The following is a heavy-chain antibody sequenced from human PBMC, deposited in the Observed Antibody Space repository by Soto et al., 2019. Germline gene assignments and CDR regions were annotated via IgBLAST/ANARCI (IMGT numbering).Heavy chain of an antibody. J-gene: IGHJ4*02. D-gene: IGHD3-16*02. Sequence: QVQLQQWGAGLLKPSETLSLTCAVYGGSFSGYYWSWIRQPPGKGLEWIGEINHSGSTNYNPSLKSRVTISVDTSKNQFSLKLSSVTAADTAVYYCARGRGYDDIWGSYRQAYYFDYWGQGTLVTVSS. CDR3: ARGRGYDDIWGSYRQAYYFDY. CDR2: INHSGST. V-gene: IGHV4-34*01. CDR1: GGSFSGYY.